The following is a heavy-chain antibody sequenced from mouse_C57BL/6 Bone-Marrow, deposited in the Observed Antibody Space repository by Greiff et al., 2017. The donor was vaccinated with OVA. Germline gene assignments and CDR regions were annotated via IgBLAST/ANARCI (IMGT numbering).Heavy chain of an antibody. CDR3: TRDGNDGNYMDY. Sequence: EVKVVESGEGLVKPGGSLKLSCAASGFTFSSYAMSWVRQTPEKRLEWVAYISSGGDYIYYADTVQGRFTISRDNARNTLYLQMSSLKSEDTAMYYCTRDGNDGNYMDYWGQGTSVTVSS. CDR1: GFTFSSYA. V-gene: IGHV5-9-1*02. D-gene: IGHD2-3*01. CDR2: ISSGGDYI. J-gene: IGHJ4*01.